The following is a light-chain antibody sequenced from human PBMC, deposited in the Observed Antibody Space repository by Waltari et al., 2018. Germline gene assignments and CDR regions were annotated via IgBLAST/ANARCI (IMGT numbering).Light chain of an antibody. CDR2: EVK. Sequence: QSALTQPPSVAGSPGQSVTISCSGTGNDIGSYNRVSWYQQSPGTAPRLMIYEVKSRPSGVPDRLAGSKSGNTASLTISGLQAEDEADYYCSSYTTSTTQVFGTGTKVTVL. V-gene: IGLV2-18*02. CDR3: SSYTTSTTQV. CDR1: GNDIGSYNR. J-gene: IGLJ1*01.